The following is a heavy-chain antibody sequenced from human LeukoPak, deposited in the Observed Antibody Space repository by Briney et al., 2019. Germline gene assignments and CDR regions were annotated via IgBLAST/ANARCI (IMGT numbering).Heavy chain of an antibody. J-gene: IGHJ4*02. Sequence: PGGSLRLSCAASGFTFSSYAMSWVRQAPGKGLEWVSSISSSSSYIYYADSVKGRFTISRDNAKNSLYLQMNSLRAEDTAVYYCARVGIAVAASFDYWGQGTLVTVSS. D-gene: IGHD6-19*01. V-gene: IGHV3-21*01. CDR3: ARVGIAVAASFDY. CDR2: ISSSSSYI. CDR1: GFTFSSYA.